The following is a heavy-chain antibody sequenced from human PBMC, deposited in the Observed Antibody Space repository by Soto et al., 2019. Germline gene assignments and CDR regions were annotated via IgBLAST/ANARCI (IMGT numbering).Heavy chain of an antibody. D-gene: IGHD3-22*01. J-gene: IGHJ4*02. CDR1: GFTFDDYA. CDR3: AKDISVDYYDSSGTVDY. V-gene: IGHV3-9*01. CDR2: ISWNSGSI. Sequence: GGSLRLSCAASGFTFDDYAMHWVRQAPGKGLEWVSGISWNSGSIGYADSVKGRFTISRDNAKNSLYLQMNSLRAEDTALYYCAKDISVDYYDSSGTVDYWGQGTLVTVSS.